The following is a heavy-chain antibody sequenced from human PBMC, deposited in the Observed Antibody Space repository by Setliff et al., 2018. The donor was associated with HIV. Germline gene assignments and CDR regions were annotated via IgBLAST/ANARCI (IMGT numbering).Heavy chain of an antibody. V-gene: IGHV3-15*01. D-gene: IGHD2-2*01. CDR3: TRNNVAWYQPLGYFDL. CDR2: IQSKTDGGTT. J-gene: IGHJ2*01. Sequence: GGSLRLSCAASGFSFNNAWMSWVRQAPGKGLEWVGRIQSKTDGGTTDYAAPVKGRFTISRDDSRKTLYLQMNSLRTEDTAVYYCTRNNVAWYQPLGYFDLWGCGNQVTVSS. CDR1: GFSFNNAW.